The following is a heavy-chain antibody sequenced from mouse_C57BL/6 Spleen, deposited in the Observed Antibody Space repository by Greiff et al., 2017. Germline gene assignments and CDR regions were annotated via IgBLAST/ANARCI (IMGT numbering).Heavy chain of an antibody. J-gene: IGHJ4*01. CDR3: AKHGSRLGSMDY. D-gene: IGHD4-1*01. CDR2: FYPGSGST. Sequence: QVQLQQSGAELVKPGASVKLSCKASGYTFTDYCINWVKQRPGQGLEWIGRFYPGSGSTKDNEKFKDKATLTADKSSSTAYMELSRLTSEDSAVYFCAKHGSRLGSMDYWGQGTSVTVSS. V-gene: IGHV1-62-2*01. CDR1: GYTFTDYC.